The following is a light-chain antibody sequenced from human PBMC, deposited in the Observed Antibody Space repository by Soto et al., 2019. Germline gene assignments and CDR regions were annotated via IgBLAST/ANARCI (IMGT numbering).Light chain of an antibody. CDR3: HQYGSSSWT. Sequence: EIVLTQSPGTLSLSPGERATLSCRASQSVSDNYLAWYQQKPGQAPRLLINGASRRATGIPDRFSGSGSGTDFTLTISRLEPEDFAVYYCHQYGSSSWTLGQGTKVEIK. CDR2: GAS. V-gene: IGKV3-20*01. J-gene: IGKJ1*01. CDR1: QSVSDNY.